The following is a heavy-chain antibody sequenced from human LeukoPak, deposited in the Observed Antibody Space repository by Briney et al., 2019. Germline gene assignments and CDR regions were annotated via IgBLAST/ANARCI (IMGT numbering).Heavy chain of an antibody. J-gene: IGHJ4*02. Sequence: KPSETLSLTCTVSGGSISSYYWSWIRQPPGKGLEWIGYIYYSGSTNYNPSLKSRVTISVDTSKNQFSLKLSSVTAADTAVYYCARDSVRAGYQIDYWGQGTLVTVSS. D-gene: IGHD3-9*01. CDR1: GGSISSYY. CDR2: IYYSGST. V-gene: IGHV4-59*01. CDR3: ARDSVRAGYQIDY.